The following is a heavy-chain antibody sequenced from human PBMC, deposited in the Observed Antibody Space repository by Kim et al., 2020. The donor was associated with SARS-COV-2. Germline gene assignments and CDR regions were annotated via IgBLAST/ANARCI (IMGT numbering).Heavy chain of an antibody. J-gene: IGHJ6*02. V-gene: IGHV3-30*04. CDR2: ISYDGSNK. D-gene: IGHD6-13*01. Sequence: GGSLRLSCAASGFTFSSYAMHWVRQAPGKGLEWVAVISYDGSNKYYADSVKGRFTISSDNSKNTLYLQMNSLRAEDTAVYYCARAHFGIAAAGTWYYYYYYGMDVWGQGTTVTVSS. CDR1: GFTFSSYA. CDR3: ARAHFGIAAAGTWYYYYYYGMDV.